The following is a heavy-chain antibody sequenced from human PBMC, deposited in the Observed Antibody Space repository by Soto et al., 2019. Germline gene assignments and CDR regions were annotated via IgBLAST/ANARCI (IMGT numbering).Heavy chain of an antibody. CDR2: ISAYNGNT. CDR3: ATDRGYYYDSSGGDFDL. J-gene: IGHJ3*01. D-gene: IGHD3-22*01. CDR1: GYTFTSYG. Sequence: QVQLVQSGAEVKKPGASVKVSCKASGYTFTSYGISWVRQAPGQGLEWMGWISAYNGNTNYAQKLQGRVTMTTDTSTSTAYMELRSLRADDTAVYYCATDRGYYYDSSGGDFDLWGQGTMVTVSS. V-gene: IGHV1-18*04.